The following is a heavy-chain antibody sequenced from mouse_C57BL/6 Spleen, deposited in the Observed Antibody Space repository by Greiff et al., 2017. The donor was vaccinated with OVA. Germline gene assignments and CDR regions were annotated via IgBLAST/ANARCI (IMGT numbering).Heavy chain of an antibody. CDR1: GFTFSSYG. J-gene: IGHJ4*01. D-gene: IGHD1-1*01. CDR3: ARRDGSSPYAMDY. V-gene: IGHV5-6*01. CDR2: ISSGGSYT. Sequence: EVHLVESGGDLVKPGGSLKLSCAASGFTFSSYGMSWVRQTPDKRLEWVATISSGGSYTYYPASVKGRFTISRDNDKNTLYLQMSSLKSEDTAMYYCARRDGSSPYAMDYWGQGTSVTVSS.